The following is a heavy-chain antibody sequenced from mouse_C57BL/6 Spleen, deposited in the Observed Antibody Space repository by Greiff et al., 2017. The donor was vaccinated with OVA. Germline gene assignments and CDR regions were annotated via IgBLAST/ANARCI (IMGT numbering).Heavy chain of an antibody. D-gene: IGHD1-1*01. CDR2: ISGGGGNT. J-gene: IGHJ4*01. Sequence: EVQGVESGGVLVKPGGSLKLSCAASGFTFSSYTMSWVRQTPEKRLEWVATISGGGGNTYYPDSVKGRFTISRDNAKNTLYLQMSSLRSEDTALYYCARQNYLGAMDYWGQGTSVTVSS. CDR1: GFTFSSYT. V-gene: IGHV5-9*01. CDR3: ARQNYLGAMDY.